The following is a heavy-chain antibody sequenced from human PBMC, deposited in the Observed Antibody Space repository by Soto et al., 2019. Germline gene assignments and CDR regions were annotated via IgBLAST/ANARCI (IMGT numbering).Heavy chain of an antibody. Sequence: QEQLVQSGAEVKRPGASVKISCRASGYNFISSNINWVRQAAGQRPEWLGWMNPANGNAAFARHFQGRVTMTRDTSTDTASMELGGLSSGDTAIYYCARAVGIAVTGLDLWGPGSLVTVS. CDR1: GYNFISSN. V-gene: IGHV1-8*01. CDR2: MNPANGNA. D-gene: IGHD6-19*01. J-gene: IGHJ5*02. CDR3: ARAVGIAVTGLDL.